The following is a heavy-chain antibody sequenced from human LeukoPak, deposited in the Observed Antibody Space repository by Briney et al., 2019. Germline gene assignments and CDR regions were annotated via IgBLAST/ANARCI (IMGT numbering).Heavy chain of an antibody. Sequence: GGSLRLSCAASGFTFSNYWMHWVRQAPGKGLVWVSRINSDGSNTSYADSVKGRFTISRDNAKNTLYLQMNSLGAEDTAVYYCAKDSSRLYYYYGMDVWGQGTTVTVSS. CDR2: INSDGSNT. D-gene: IGHD2/OR15-2a*01. V-gene: IGHV3-74*01. CDR3: AKDSSRLYYYYGMDV. J-gene: IGHJ6*02. CDR1: GFTFSNYW.